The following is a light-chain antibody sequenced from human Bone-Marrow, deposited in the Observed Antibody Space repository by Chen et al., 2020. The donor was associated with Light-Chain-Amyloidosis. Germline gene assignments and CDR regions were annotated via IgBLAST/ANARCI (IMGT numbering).Light chain of an antibody. CDR2: DVS. Sequence: QSALTQPASVSGSPGQSITISCTGTSSDIGVYNYVSWYQQHPGKAPRLSIYDVSGRASGVSSRFSGSKSGNTASLTISGLQGEDEAYDHCSSESSSTSWVFGGGTNLAVL. J-gene: IGLJ3*02. CDR3: SSESSSTSWV. CDR1: SSDIGVYNY. V-gene: IGLV2-14*03.